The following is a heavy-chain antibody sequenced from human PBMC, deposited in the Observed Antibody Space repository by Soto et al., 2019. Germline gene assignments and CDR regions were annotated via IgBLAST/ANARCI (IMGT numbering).Heavy chain of an antibody. CDR1: GDSISSSDYY. CDR2: IYYSGST. V-gene: IGHV4-31*03. D-gene: IGHD4-17*01. Sequence: SETLSLTCIVSGDSISSSDYYWSWIRQHPGKGLEWIGYIYYSGSTYYNPSLKSRVTISVDTSKNQFSLKLSSVTAADTAVYYCARAYGEQLMFDYWGQGTLVTVSS. J-gene: IGHJ4*02. CDR3: ARAYGEQLMFDY.